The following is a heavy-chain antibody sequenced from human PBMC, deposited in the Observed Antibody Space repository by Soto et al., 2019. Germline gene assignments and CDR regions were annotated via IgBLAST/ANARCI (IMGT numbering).Heavy chain of an antibody. CDR3: ARHVRVVATRKGPKAGAFAI. D-gene: IGHD5-12*01. J-gene: IGHJ3*02. CDR1: GGSISSYY. Sequence: SETLSLTCTVSGGSISSYYWSWIRQPPGKGLEWIGYIYYSGSTNYNPSLKSRVTISVDTSKNQFSLKLSSVTAADTAVYYCARHVRVVATRKGPKAGAFAIWGQGTLVTVSS. V-gene: IGHV4-59*08. CDR2: IYYSGST.